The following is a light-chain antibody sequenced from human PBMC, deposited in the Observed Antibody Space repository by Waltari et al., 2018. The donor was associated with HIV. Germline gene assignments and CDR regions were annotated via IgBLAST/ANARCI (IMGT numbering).Light chain of an antibody. Sequence: EIVLTQSPCTLSLSPGEGATLSCMASQSLPSNSLAWYLHKPGQAPRLLIYGASFRATGIPDRFSGSGSGTDFTLTISRLEPEDFATYFWQQYGSSATFGPGTKVDI. CDR2: GAS. V-gene: IGKV3-20*01. CDR1: QSLPSNS. J-gene: IGKJ3*01. CDR3: QQYGSSAT.